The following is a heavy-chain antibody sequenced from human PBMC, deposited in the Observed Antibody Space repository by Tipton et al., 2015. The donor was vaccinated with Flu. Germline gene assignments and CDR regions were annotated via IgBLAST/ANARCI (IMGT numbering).Heavy chain of an antibody. CDR2: IYTSGNT. CDR1: SGSIGSFY. Sequence: TLSLTCTLSSGSIGSFYWTWIRQPAGKGLECIGHIYTSGNTNYNPSLKSRVTISLDTSKNQFSLKLSSVTAADTAVYYCARRTVTTEGNWFDPWGQGTLVTVSS. J-gene: IGHJ5*02. V-gene: IGHV4-4*07. CDR3: ARRTVTTEGNWFDP. D-gene: IGHD4-17*01.